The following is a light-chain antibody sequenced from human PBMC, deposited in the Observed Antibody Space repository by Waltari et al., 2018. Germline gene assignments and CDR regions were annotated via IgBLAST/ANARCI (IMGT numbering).Light chain of an antibody. V-gene: IGLV2-11*01. Sequence: QSALTQPRSVSGSPGQSVTISCTGTSSDVGGYNYVSCYQHHPGKAPKLILYDVTKRPSGVPARFSASKSGSTASLTISGLQAEDDADYYCCSYAGSYTLVFGGGTKLTVL. J-gene: IGLJ3*02. CDR1: SSDVGGYNY. CDR2: DVT. CDR3: CSYAGSYTLV.